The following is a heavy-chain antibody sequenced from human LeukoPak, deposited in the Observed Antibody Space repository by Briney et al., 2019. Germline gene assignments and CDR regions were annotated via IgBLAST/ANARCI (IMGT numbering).Heavy chain of an antibody. CDR2: IIPILGIA. Sequence: ASVKVSCKASGGTFSSYAISWVRQAPGQGLEWMGRIIPILGIANYAQKFQGRVTITADKSTSTAYMELSSLRSEDTAVYYCAREAVAGWVSYWGQGTLVTVSS. J-gene: IGHJ4*02. V-gene: IGHV1-69*04. CDR1: GGTFSSYA. D-gene: IGHD6-19*01. CDR3: AREAVAGWVSY.